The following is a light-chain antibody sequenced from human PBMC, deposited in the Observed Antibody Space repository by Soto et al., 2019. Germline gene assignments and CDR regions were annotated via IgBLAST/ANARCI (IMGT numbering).Light chain of an antibody. CDR1: NIGSKS. V-gene: IGLV3-21*04. CDR2: YDS. J-gene: IGLJ2*01. Sequence: SYELTQPPSVSVTPGKTARLTCGGNNIGSKSVHWYQQKPGQAPVLVSYYDSDRPSGIPERFSGSNSGNTATLTISRVEAGDEADYYCQVWDSSSDHRGVVFGGGTKLTVL. CDR3: QVWDSSSDHRGVV.